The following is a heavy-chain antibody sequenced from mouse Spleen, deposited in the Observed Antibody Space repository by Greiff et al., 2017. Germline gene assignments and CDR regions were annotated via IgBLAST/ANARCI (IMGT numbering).Heavy chain of an antibody. V-gene: IGHV1-82*01. CDR2: IYPGVGDT. CDR3: AREGMITTDY. J-gene: IGHJ2*01. CDR1: GYAFSSSW. D-gene: IGHD2-4*01. Sequence: QVQLQQSGPELVKPGASVKISCKASGYAFSSSWMNWVKQRPGKGLEWIGRIYPGVGDTNYNGKFKGKATLTADKSSSTAYMQLSSLTSEDSAVYFCAREGMITTDYWGQGTTLTVSS.